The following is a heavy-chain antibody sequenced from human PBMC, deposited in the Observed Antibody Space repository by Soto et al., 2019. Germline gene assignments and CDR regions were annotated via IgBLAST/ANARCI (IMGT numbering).Heavy chain of an antibody. CDR2: ISAYNGNT. Sequence: QVQLVQSGAEVKKPGASVKVSCKASGYTFTSYGISWVRQAPGQGLEWMGWISAYNGNTNYAQKLQGRVTMTTDTSTSTAYMELRSLRSDDTAVYYWARVGYFDFLSGYQTYYFDYWGQGTLVTVSS. J-gene: IGHJ4*02. D-gene: IGHD3-3*01. V-gene: IGHV1-18*01. CDR1: GYTFTSYG. CDR3: ARVGYFDFLSGYQTYYFDY.